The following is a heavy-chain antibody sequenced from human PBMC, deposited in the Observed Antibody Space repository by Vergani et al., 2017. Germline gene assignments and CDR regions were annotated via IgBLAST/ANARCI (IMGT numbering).Heavy chain of an antibody. CDR1: GDSIISRSYY. CDR3: ASGKYYSDSTSHFRGRYFDV. CDR2: IYNSGNG. J-gene: IGHJ2*01. Sequence: QMPLQESGPGMVKASETLSLTCTVPGDSIISRSYYWGWIRQPPGKGLEWIGSIYNSGNGESSSSLKSRVTISADTSKNQFSLRLTSVTAADTAVYYCASGKYYSDSTSHFRGRYFDVWGRGTLVTVPS. D-gene: IGHD3-16*01. V-gene: IGHV4-39*01.